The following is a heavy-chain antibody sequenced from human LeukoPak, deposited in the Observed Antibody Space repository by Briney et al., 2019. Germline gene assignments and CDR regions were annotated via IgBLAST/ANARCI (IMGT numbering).Heavy chain of an antibody. Sequence: SETLSLTCTVSGGSIGTYYWSWIRQSPGKGLEWIGYIYVTGTRYNPYLQSRVTISVDRSRNQFFLKMSSVTAADTAVYYCARHIGGGIGDMDVWGKGTKVIVSS. J-gene: IGHJ6*03. D-gene: IGHD3-16*02. V-gene: IGHV4-59*08. CDR3: ARHIGGGIGDMDV. CDR1: GGSIGTYY. CDR2: IYVTGT.